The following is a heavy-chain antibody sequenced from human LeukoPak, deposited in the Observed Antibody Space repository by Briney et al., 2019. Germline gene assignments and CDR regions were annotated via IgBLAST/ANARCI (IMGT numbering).Heavy chain of an antibody. D-gene: IGHD1-1*01. CDR1: GFTFSSYS. Sequence: GGSLRLSCAASGFTFSSYSMNWVRQAPGKGLEWVSSISSSSSYIYYADSVKGRFTISRDNAKNTLYLQMNSLRAEDTAVYYCARGQSVRNDLWGQGTLVTVSS. J-gene: IGHJ4*02. V-gene: IGHV3-21*01. CDR3: ARGQSVRNDL. CDR2: ISSSSSYI.